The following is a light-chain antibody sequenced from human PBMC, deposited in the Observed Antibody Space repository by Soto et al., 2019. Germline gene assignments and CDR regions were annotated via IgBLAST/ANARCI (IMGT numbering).Light chain of an antibody. CDR3: QQYDSYWT. Sequence: DIQMTQSPSTLSASVGDRVTITCRASQSISNWLAWYQQKPGKAPKVLIYKASSLGSGVPSRFSGSGSGTEFTLTINSLQPDDFATYYCQQYDSYWTFGQGTKVEIK. CDR1: QSISNW. CDR2: KAS. J-gene: IGKJ1*01. V-gene: IGKV1-5*03.